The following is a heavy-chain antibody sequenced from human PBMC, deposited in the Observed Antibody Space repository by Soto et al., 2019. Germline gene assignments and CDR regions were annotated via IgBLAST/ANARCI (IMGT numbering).Heavy chain of an antibody. D-gene: IGHD4-17*01. CDR3: ARTIVDSGAFDI. CDR1: GFTFINYA. J-gene: IGHJ3*02. V-gene: IGHV3-30-3*01. CDR2: ISFDGSNQ. Sequence: PGGSLRLSCAASGFTFINYAVHWGRQAPGKGLEWVAFISFDGSNQYYADSVKGRFTISRDNSKSTLSLQMNSLRPEDTAVYYCARTIVDSGAFDIWGQGTMVTVS.